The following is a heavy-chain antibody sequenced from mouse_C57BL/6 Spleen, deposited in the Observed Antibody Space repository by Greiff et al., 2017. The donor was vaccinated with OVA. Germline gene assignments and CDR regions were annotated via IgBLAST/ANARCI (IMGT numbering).Heavy chain of an antibody. CDR1: GYTFTSYW. Sequence: QVQLKQPGAELVMPGASVKLSCKASGYTFTSYWMHWVKQRPGQGLEWIGEIDPSDSYTNYNQKFKGKSTLTVDKSSSTAYMQLSSLTSEDSAVYYCARGTGTDPFAYWGQGTLVTVSA. J-gene: IGHJ3*01. V-gene: IGHV1-69*01. CDR2: IDPSDSYT. CDR3: ARGTGTDPFAY. D-gene: IGHD4-1*01.